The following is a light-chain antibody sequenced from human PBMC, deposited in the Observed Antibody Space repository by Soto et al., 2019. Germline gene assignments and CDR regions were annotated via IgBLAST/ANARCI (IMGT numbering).Light chain of an antibody. CDR3: CSYAGSKV. V-gene: IGLV2-23*01. J-gene: IGLJ2*01. CDR2: EGS. Sequence: QSALTQPASVSGSPGQSITISCTGTSSDVGSYNLVSWYQQHPGKAPKLMIYEGSKRPSGVSNRFSGSKSGNTASLTISGLQAEAEADYYCCSYAGSKVFGGGTKLTVL. CDR1: SSDVGSYNL.